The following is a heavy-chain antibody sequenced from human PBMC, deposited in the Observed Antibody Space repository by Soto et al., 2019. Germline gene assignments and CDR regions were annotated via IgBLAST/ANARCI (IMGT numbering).Heavy chain of an antibody. CDR3: ARGVAVVPAPDTALHWFDT. Sequence: QVQLVQSGAEVKKPGSSVKVSCKASGGTFSTYSVGWVRQAPGQGLEWMGRIVPVLGLVDYAQKFQGRVTISADKSTGTAYLELNSLSSGDTAVYYCARGVAVVPAPDTALHWFDTWGQGTLVAVSS. CDR1: GGTFSTYS. D-gene: IGHD6-19*01. CDR2: IVPVLGLV. J-gene: IGHJ5*02. V-gene: IGHV1-69*02.